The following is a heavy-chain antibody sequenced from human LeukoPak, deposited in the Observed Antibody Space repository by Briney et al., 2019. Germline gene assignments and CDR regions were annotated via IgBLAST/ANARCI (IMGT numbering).Heavy chain of an antibody. CDR3: ARASSGWTLYYYYYMDV. D-gene: IGHD6-19*01. CDR2: INPNSGGT. CDR1: GYTFTGYY. Sequence: ASVKVSCKASGYTFTGYYMHWVRQAPGQGLEWMGWINPNSGGTNYAQKFQGRVTMTRDTSICTAYMELSRLRSDDTAVYYCARASSGWTLYYYYYMDVWGKGTTVTISS. J-gene: IGHJ6*03. V-gene: IGHV1-2*02.